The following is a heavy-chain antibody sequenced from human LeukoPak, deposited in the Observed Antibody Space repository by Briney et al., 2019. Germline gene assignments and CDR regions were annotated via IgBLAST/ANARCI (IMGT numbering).Heavy chain of an antibody. D-gene: IGHD2-2*01. V-gene: IGHV1-69*05. J-gene: IGHJ5*02. Sequence: ASVKVSCKASGGTFNSYPISWGRQAPGQGLEWMGGIIPIFGTANYAQKFQGRVTITTDEFTSTAYMELSSLRSEDTAVYYCARASDIVVVPAAGDYWFDPWGQGTLVTVSS. CDR2: IIPIFGTA. CDR1: GGTFNSYP. CDR3: ARASDIVVVPAAGDYWFDP.